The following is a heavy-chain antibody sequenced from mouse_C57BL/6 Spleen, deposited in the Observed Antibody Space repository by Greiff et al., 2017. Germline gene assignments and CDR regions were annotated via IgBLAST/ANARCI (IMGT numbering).Heavy chain of an antibody. Sequence: EVQLVESGGGLVKPGGSLKLSCAASGFNFSDYGMHWVRQAPEKGLEWVAYISSGSSTIYYADTVKGRFTISSDNAKNTLFLQMTCLRSEDTAIYYCARDYGRPAWFAYWGQGTLGTVSA. CDR1: GFNFSDYG. D-gene: IGHD1-1*01. CDR2: ISSGSSTI. J-gene: IGHJ3*01. CDR3: ARDYGRPAWFAY. V-gene: IGHV5-17*01.